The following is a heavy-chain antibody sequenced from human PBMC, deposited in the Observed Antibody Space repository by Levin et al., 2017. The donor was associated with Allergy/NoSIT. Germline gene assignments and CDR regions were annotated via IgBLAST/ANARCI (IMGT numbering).Heavy chain of an antibody. V-gene: IGHV3-11*03. CDR1: GFTFSDYY. CDR2: ISGTSRYT. CDR3: ARHMYGRYDAFDI. Sequence: GGSLRLSCAASGFTFSDYYMSWIRQAPGKGLEWVSYISGTSRYTNYADSVKGRFTISRDNAKNSLYLQINRLRAEHTAVYYCARHMYGRYDAFDIWGQGTMVTVSS. J-gene: IGHJ3*02. D-gene: IGHD3-10*02.